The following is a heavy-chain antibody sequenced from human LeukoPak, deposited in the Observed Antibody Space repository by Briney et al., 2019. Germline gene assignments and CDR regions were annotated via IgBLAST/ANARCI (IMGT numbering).Heavy chain of an antibody. D-gene: IGHD3-9*01. CDR2: IYYSGST. CDR1: GGSISSYY. CDR3: ARGVTYYDILTGYMGHFDY. V-gene: IGHV4-59*12. J-gene: IGHJ4*02. Sequence: PSETLSLTCTVSGGSISSYYWSWIRQPPGKGLEWIGYIYYSGSTNYNPSLKSRVTISVDTSKNQFSLKLSSVTAADTAVYYCARGVTYYDILTGYMGHFDYWGQGTLVTVSS.